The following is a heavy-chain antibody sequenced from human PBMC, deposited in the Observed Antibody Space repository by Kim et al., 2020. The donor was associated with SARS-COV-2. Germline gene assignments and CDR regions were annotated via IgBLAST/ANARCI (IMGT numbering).Heavy chain of an antibody. CDR1: GFTFSDYG. J-gene: IGHJ4*01. V-gene: IGHV3-33*01. D-gene: IGHD1-26*01. CDR3: ARDQKSGSHFEGYYFDY. CDR2: IWYDGSNE. Sequence: GGSLRLSCAASGFTFSDYGIHWVRQAPGKGLEWVAIIWYDGSNEYYADSVKGRFTVSRDNSKNTLYLQMNSLRAEDTAVYYCARDQKSGSHFEGYYFDY.